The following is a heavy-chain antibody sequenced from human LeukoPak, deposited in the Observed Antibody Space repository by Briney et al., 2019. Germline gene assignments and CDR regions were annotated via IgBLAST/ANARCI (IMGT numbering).Heavy chain of an antibody. CDR3: ARQVATKGEWAFDV. CDR2: IRHDGHT. Sequence: SETLSLTCTVSGYFSTAYYWGWIRQPPGKGLEWIASIRHDGHTYYNPSLKSQVSISVDMSRNQFSLKLNSLTAADTAVYYCARQVATKGEWAFDVWGQGTMVTVSS. J-gene: IGHJ3*01. CDR1: GYFSTAYY. V-gene: IGHV4-38-2*02. D-gene: IGHD5-12*01.